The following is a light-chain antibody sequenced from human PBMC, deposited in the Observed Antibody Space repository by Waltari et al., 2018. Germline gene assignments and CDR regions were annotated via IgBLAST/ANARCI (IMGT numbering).Light chain of an antibody. CDR3: QQSYSTPT. J-gene: IGKJ1*01. CDR2: AAS. V-gene: IGKV1-39*01. Sequence: DIQMTQSPSSLSASVGDRVTITCRASQRISSYLNWYQQKPGKAPKLLIYAASSLQSGVPSRFSGSGSGTDFTLTISSLQPEDFATYYCQQSYSTPTFGQGTTVNI. CDR1: QRISSY.